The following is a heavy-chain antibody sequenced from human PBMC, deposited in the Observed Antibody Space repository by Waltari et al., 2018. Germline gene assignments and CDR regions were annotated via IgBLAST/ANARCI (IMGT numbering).Heavy chain of an antibody. CDR3: ARDNNGYDRYFDY. D-gene: IGHD5-12*01. V-gene: IGHV3-48*03. CDR2: ISSSGSTI. CDR1: GSTFSSYE. Sequence: EVQLVESGGGLVKPGGSRRLSCAASGSTFSSYEMNWVRQAPGKGLEWVSYISSSGSTIYYADSVKGRFTISRDNAKNSLYLQMHSLRADDTAVYYCARDNNGYDRYFDYWGQGTLVTVSS. J-gene: IGHJ4*02.